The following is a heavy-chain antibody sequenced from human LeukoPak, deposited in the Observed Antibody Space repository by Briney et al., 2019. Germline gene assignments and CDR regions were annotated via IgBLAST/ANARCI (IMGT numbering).Heavy chain of an antibody. J-gene: IGHJ4*02. CDR3: AKVRGYSGYDTAFDY. CDR1: GFTFDDYA. CDR2: ISWNSGSI. D-gene: IGHD5-12*01. V-gene: IGHV3-9*01. Sequence: PGRSLRLSCAASGFTFDDYAMYWVRQAPGKGLEWVSGISWNSGSIGYADSVKGRFTISRDNAKNSLYLQMNSLRAEYTALYYCAKVRGYSGYDTAFDYWGQGTLVTVSS.